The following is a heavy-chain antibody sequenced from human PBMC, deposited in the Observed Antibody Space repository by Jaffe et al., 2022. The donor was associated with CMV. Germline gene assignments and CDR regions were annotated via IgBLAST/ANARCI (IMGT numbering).Heavy chain of an antibody. CDR2: ISSSSSYI. CDR3: ARAWSRRLGLPYYYDSSGSNAFDI. V-gene: IGHV3-21*01. D-gene: IGHD3-22*01. Sequence: EVQLVESGGGLVKPGGSLRLSCAASGFTFSSYSMNWVRQAPGKGLEWVSSISSSSSYIYYADSVKGRFTISRDNAKNSLYLQMNSLRAEDTAVYYCARAWSRRLGLPYYYDSSGSNAFDIWGQGTMVTVSS. CDR1: GFTFSSYS. J-gene: IGHJ3*02.